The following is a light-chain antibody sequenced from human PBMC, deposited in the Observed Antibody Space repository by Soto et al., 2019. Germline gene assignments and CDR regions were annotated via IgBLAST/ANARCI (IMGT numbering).Light chain of an antibody. CDR2: DAS. V-gene: IGKV3-11*01. CDR1: QSISSY. J-gene: IGKJ5*01. CDR3: QQRSHWPQGT. Sequence: EIVLTQSPATLSVSPGERATLSCRASQSISSYLAWYQQKPGQAPQLLIYDASNRAPGIPARFSGSGSGTVFTLPISSLEPEEVSVYYCQQRSHWPQGTFGQGTRLEIK.